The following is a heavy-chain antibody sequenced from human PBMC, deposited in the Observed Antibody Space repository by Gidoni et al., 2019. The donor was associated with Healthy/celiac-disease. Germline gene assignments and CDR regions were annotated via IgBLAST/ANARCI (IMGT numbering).Heavy chain of an antibody. Sequence: QVQLQQWGAGLLKPSETLSLTCAVYGGSFRGYYWSWIRQPPGKGLEWIGEINHSGSTNYNPSLKSRVTISVDTSKNQFSLKLSSVTAADTAVYYCARGAVVVPAARARNNWFDPWGQGTLVTVSS. CDR2: INHSGST. V-gene: IGHV4-34*01. CDR3: ARGAVVVPAARARNNWFDP. CDR1: GGSFRGYY. J-gene: IGHJ5*02. D-gene: IGHD2-2*01.